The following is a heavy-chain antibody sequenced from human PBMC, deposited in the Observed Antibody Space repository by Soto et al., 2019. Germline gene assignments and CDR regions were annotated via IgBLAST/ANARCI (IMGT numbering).Heavy chain of an antibody. CDR2: RYNTGST. D-gene: IGHD3-10*01. CDR3: ATAGGLWFGALVDN. CDR1: RDSIRNYY. V-gene: IGHV4-59*12. J-gene: IGHJ4*02. Sequence: SETLSLTCTVSRDSIRNYYWSWIRQPPGKRLEWIGYRYNTGSTNYSPSLRSRVSISVDTSKNQFSLKLNSVTAADTAVYYCATAGGLWFGALVDNWGQGTPVTVSS.